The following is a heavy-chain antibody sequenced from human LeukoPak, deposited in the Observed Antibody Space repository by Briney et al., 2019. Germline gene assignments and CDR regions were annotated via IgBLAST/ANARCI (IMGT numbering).Heavy chain of an antibody. V-gene: IGHV3-23*01. CDR1: GFTFDTYA. J-gene: IGHJ4*02. Sequence: GGSLRLSCVASGFTFDTYAISWVRQAPGKGLEWVSAISKSGDTTFYTDSVKGRFTISRDNSKNTLYLRMNSLRAEDTAVYYCAKADYDFWSGYYVWGQGTLVTVSS. CDR2: ISKSGDTT. D-gene: IGHD3-3*01. CDR3: AKADYDFWSGYYV.